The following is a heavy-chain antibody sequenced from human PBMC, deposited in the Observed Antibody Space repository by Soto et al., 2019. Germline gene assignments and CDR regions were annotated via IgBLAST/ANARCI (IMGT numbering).Heavy chain of an antibody. CDR2: INAGNGNT. V-gene: IGHV1-3*01. D-gene: IGHD5-12*01. Sequence: ASVKVSCKASGYTFTSYAMRWVRQAPGQRLEWMGWINAGNGNTKYSQKFQGRVTITRDTSASTAYMELSSLRSEDTAVYYCARGYGGYSRRFDPWGQGTLVTVS. CDR1: GYTFTSYA. J-gene: IGHJ5*02. CDR3: ARGYGGYSRRFDP.